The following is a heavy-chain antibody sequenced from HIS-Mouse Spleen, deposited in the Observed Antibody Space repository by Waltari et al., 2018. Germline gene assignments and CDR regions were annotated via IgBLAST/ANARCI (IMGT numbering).Heavy chain of an antibody. CDR2: ISYDGSNK. CDR1: GFTFSSYG. V-gene: IGHV3-30*18. J-gene: IGHJ4*02. CDR3: AKDKHHAFDY. Sequence: QVQLVESGGGVVQPGRSLRLSCAAYGFTFSSYGMHWVRKAPGKGLEWVAVISYDGSNKYYADSVKGRFTISRDNSKNTLYLQMNSLRAEDTAVYYCAKDKHHAFDYWGQGTLVTVSS.